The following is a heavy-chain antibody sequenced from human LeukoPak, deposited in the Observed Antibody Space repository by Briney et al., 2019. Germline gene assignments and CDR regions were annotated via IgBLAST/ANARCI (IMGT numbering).Heavy chain of an antibody. D-gene: IGHD3-9*01. V-gene: IGHV4-34*01. CDR2: INHSGST. CDR1: GGSFSGYY. Sequence: ASETLSLTCAVYGGSFSGYYWSWIRQPPGKGLEWIGEINHSGSTNYNPSLKSRVTISVDTSKNQSSLKLSSVTAADTAVYYCARGSKYYDILGWGQGTLVTVSS. CDR3: ARGSKYYDILG. J-gene: IGHJ4*02.